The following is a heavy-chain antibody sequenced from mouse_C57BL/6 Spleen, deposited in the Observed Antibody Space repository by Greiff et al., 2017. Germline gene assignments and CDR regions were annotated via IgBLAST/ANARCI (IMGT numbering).Heavy chain of an antibody. V-gene: IGHV5-12*01. CDR2: ISNGGGST. Sequence: EVNLVESGGGLVQPGGSLKLSCAASGFTFSDYYMYWVRQTPEKRLEWVAYISNGGGSTYYPDTVKGRFTISRDNAKNTLYLQMSRLKSEDTAMYYCATGGTRAWFAYWGQGTLVTVSA. D-gene: IGHD2-14*01. CDR1: GFTFSDYY. J-gene: IGHJ3*01. CDR3: ATGGTRAWFAY.